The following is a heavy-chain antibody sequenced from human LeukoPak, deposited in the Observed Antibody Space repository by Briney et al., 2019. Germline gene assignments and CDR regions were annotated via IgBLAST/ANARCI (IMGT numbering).Heavy chain of an antibody. J-gene: IGHJ4*02. Sequence: GGSLRLSRAASGFTFSSYAMSWVRQAPGKGLEWVSAISGSGGSTYYADSVKGRFTISRDNSKNTLYLQMNSLRAEDTAVYYCAKDYYDSSGQKGSYYFDYWGQGTLVTVSS. CDR2: ISGSGGST. CDR1: GFTFSSYA. CDR3: AKDYYDSSGQKGSYYFDY. D-gene: IGHD3-22*01. V-gene: IGHV3-23*01.